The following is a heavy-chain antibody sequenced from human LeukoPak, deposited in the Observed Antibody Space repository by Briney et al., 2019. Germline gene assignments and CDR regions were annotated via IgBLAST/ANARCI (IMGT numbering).Heavy chain of an antibody. CDR2: IYHSGST. D-gene: IGHD3-22*01. V-gene: IGHV4-4*02. CDR3: ANGYYDSSAGDYYGMDV. J-gene: IGHJ6*02. CDR1: GGSISSSNW. Sequence: SGTLSLTCAVSGGSISSSNWWSWVRQPPGKGLEWIGEIYHSGSTNYNPSLKSRVTISVDKSKNQFSLRLSSVTAADTAVYYCANGYYDSSAGDYYGMDVWGQGTTVTVSS.